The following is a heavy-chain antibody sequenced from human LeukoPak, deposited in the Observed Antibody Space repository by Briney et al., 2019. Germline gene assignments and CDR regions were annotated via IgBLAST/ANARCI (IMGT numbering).Heavy chain of an antibody. CDR3: ARSPMVRGVEFDY. V-gene: IGHV4-30-2*01. CDR2: IYHSGST. J-gene: IGHJ4*02. Sequence: SETLSLTCAVSGGSISSGGYSWRWIRQPPGKGLEWIGYIYHSGSTYYNPSLTSRVTISVDRSKNQFSLKLSSVTAADTAVYYCARSPMVRGVEFDYWGQGTLVTVSS. CDR1: GGSISSGGYS. D-gene: IGHD3-10*01.